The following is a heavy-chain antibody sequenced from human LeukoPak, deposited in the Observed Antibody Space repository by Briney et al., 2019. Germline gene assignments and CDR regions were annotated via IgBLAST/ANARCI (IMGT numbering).Heavy chain of an antibody. Sequence: GASVKVSCKASGGTFSSYAISWVRQAPGQGLEWMGGNIPIFGTANYAQKFQGRVTITADESTSTAYMELSSLRSEDTAVYYCARADYYGSGSFSAYWFDPWGQGTLVTVSS. J-gene: IGHJ5*02. CDR3: ARADYYGSGSFSAYWFDP. D-gene: IGHD3-10*01. CDR2: NIPIFGTA. V-gene: IGHV1-69*13. CDR1: GGTFSSYA.